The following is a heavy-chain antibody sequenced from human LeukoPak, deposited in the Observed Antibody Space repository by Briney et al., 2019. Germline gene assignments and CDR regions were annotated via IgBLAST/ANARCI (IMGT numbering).Heavy chain of an antibody. CDR1: GFTFGSYW. CDR2: INSDGSST. D-gene: IGHD3-3*01. Sequence: PGGSLRLSCAASGFTFGSYWMHWVRQAPGKGLVWVSRINSDGSSTSYADFVKGRFTISRDNAKNTLYLQMNSLRAEDTAVYYCARPYDFWSGLDAFDIWGQGTMVTVSS. CDR3: ARPYDFWSGLDAFDI. J-gene: IGHJ3*02. V-gene: IGHV3-74*01.